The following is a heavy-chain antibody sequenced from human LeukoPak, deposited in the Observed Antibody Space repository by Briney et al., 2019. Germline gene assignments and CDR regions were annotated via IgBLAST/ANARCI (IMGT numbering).Heavy chain of an antibody. CDR2: ISSNGGST. CDR3: ARGLGLWRPSCFDY. V-gene: IGHV3-64*01. D-gene: IGHD2-21*01. J-gene: IGHJ4*02. CDR1: GFTFSSYA. Sequence: GGSLRLSCAASGFTFSSYAMHWVRQAPGKGLEYVSAISSNGGSTYYANSVKGRFTISRDNSKNTLYLQMGSLRAEDMAVYYCARGLGLWRPSCFDYWGQGTLVTVSS.